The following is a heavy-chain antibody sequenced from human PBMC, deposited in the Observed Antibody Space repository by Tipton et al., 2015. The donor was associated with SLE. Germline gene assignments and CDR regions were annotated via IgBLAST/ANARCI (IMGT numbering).Heavy chain of an antibody. CDR2: LRYDGSNQ. D-gene: IGHD3-3*01. J-gene: IGHJ4*02. Sequence: GSLRLSCAASGFTFSTYGMHWVRQAPGKGLEWVAFLRYDGSNQYYADSVQGRFTISRDNSKNTLYLQMSSLRAEDTAMYYCAKPRSFGVVPYYFDFWGQGTLVTVSS. V-gene: IGHV3-30*02. CDR3: AKPRSFGVVPYYFDF. CDR1: GFTFSTYG.